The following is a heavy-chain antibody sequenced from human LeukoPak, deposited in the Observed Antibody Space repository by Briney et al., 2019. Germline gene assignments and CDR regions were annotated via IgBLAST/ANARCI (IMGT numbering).Heavy chain of an antibody. V-gene: IGHV1-2*02. CDR1: GYTFTGYY. Sequence: ASVKGSCKASGYTFTGYYMHWVRQAPGQGLEWMGWINPNSGGTNYAQKFQGRVTMTRDTSISTAYMELSRLRSDDTAVYYCARDQGWWWQQLVNDYWGQGTLVTVSS. D-gene: IGHD6-13*01. CDR3: ARDQGWWWQQLVNDY. J-gene: IGHJ4*02. CDR2: INPNSGGT.